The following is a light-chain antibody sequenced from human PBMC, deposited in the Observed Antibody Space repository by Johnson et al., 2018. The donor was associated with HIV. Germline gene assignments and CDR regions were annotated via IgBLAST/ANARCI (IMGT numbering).Light chain of an antibody. J-gene: IGLJ1*01. CDR2: ENN. CDR3: GTWDGSLSAGV. V-gene: IGLV1-51*02. CDR1: SSNIGNNY. Sequence: QSMLTQPPSVSAAPGQKVTISCSGSSSNIGNNYVSWYQQFPGTAPKLLIYENNKRPSGIPDRFSGSKSGTSTTLGITGLQTGDEADYYCGTWDGSLSAGVFGTGTKVTVL.